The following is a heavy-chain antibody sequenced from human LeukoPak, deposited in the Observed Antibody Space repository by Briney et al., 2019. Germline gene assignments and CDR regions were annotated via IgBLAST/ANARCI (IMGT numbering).Heavy chain of an antibody. J-gene: IGHJ4*02. CDR2: ISSSSSYI. CDR3: ARVGGGGYSYGT. V-gene: IGHV3-21*01. D-gene: IGHD5-18*01. Sequence: GGSLRLSCAASGFTFSSYSMNWVRQAPGKGLEWVSSISSSSSYIYYADSVKGRFTISRDNAKNSLYLQMNSLRAEDTAVYYCARVGGGGYSYGTWGQGTLVTVSS. CDR1: GFTFSSYS.